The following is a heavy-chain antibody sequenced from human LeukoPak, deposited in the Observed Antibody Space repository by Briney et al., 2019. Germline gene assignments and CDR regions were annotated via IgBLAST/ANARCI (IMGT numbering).Heavy chain of an antibody. J-gene: IGHJ4*02. V-gene: IGHV1-2*02. CDR2: INPNSGGT. Sequence: ASVKVSCKASGYTFTGYYMHWVRQAPGQGLEWMGWINPNSGGTNYAQKLQGRVTMTTDTSTSTAYMELRSLRSDDTAVYYCARESLYGSGNDYWGQGTLVTVSS. CDR3: ARESLYGSGNDY. CDR1: GYTFTGYY. D-gene: IGHD3-10*01.